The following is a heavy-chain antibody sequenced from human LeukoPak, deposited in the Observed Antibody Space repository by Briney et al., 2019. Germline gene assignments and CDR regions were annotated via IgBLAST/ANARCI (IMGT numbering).Heavy chain of an antibody. CDR1: GFTFTSYW. J-gene: IGHJ6*02. Sequence: GGSLRLSCAASGFTFTSYWMTWVRQAPGKGLQWVANIKQDGSEKYYVDSVRGRFTISRDNAKNSLYLHMNSLRTEDTAVYYCARDVRQVSRKPAGGPVYYYFGMNGWGQGTTVTVSS. V-gene: IGHV3-7*04. D-gene: IGHD2-2*01. CDR3: ARDVRQVSRKPAGGPVYYYFGMNG. CDR2: IKQDGSEK.